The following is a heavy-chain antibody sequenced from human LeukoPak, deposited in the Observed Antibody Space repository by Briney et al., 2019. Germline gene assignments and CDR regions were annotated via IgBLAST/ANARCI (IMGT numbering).Heavy chain of an antibody. CDR1: GFTVSSNY. V-gene: IGHV4-34*01. CDR3: ARAHYGDYSKNWFDP. CDR2: INHSGST. J-gene: IGHJ5*02. D-gene: IGHD4-17*01. Sequence: MPGGSLRLSCAASGFTVSSNYMSWIRQPPGKGLKWIGEINHSGSTNYNPSLKSRVTISVDTSKNQFSLKLSSVTAADTAVYYCARAHYGDYSKNWFDPWGQGTLVTVSS.